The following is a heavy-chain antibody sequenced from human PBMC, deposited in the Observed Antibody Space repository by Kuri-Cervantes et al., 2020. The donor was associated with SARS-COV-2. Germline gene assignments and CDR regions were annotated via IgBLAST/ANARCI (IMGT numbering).Heavy chain of an antibody. D-gene: IGHD3-16*01. CDR3: ARDSPSVMGFDY. Sequence: GGSLRLSCAASGFTFSSYAMHWVRQAPGKGLEWVAVISYDGSNKYYADSVKGRFTISGDNSKNTLYLQMNSLRAEDTAVYYCARDSPSVMGFDYWGQGTLVTVSS. CDR2: ISYDGSNK. J-gene: IGHJ4*02. V-gene: IGHV3-30*07. CDR1: GFTFSSYA.